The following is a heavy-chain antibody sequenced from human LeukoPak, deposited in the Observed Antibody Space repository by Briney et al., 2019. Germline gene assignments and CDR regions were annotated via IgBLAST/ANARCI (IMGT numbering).Heavy chain of an antibody. CDR2: ISSSSSYI. V-gene: IGHV3-21*01. Sequence: GGSLRLSCAASGFTFSSYSMNWVRQAPGKGLEWVSSISSSSSYIYYADSVKGRFTISRDNAKNSLYLQMNSLRAEDTAVYYCARRSSSWDVFDYWGQGILVTVSS. J-gene: IGHJ4*02. CDR3: ARRSSSWDVFDY. CDR1: GFTFSSYS. D-gene: IGHD6-13*01.